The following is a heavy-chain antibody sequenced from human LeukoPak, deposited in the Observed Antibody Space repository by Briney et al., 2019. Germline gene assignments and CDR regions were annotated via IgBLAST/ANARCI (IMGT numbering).Heavy chain of an antibody. CDR1: GFTFSSYD. Sequence: GGSLRLSCAASGFTFSSYDMSWVRQAPGKGLEWVSVISSSGGIIYYADSVGGRSTISRDNSKNTLYLQMNSLRAEDTAVYYCAKPYNPGSGSYDYWGQGTLVTVSS. D-gene: IGHD3-10*01. CDR3: AKPYNPGSGSYDY. CDR2: ISSSGGII. V-gene: IGHV3-23*01. J-gene: IGHJ4*02.